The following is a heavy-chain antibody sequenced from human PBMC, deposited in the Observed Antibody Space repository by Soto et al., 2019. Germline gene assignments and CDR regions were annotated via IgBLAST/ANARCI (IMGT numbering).Heavy chain of an antibody. V-gene: IGHV1-69*13. J-gene: IGHJ4*02. Sequence: TVKVSCRASRGTFSSYAIRWVRQAPGQGLEWMGGIIPIFGTANYAQKFQGRVTITADESTSTAYMELSSLRSEDTAVYYCATEGLYGDPPFDYWGQGTLVTVSS. D-gene: IGHD4-17*01. CDR2: IIPIFGTA. CDR3: ATEGLYGDPPFDY. CDR1: RGTFSSYA.